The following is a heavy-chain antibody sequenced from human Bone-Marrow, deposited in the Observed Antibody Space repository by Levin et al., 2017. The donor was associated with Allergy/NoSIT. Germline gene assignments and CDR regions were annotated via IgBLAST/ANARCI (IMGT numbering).Heavy chain of an antibody. J-gene: IGHJ5*02. Sequence: SETLSLTCTVSGGSISSGTYYWNWVRQHPEKGLEWIAHVFHTGSTSYNPSLTSRVTISVDTSENRFSLNLSSVTAADTAVYYCSRGGAVAANWFDPWGQGTLVTVSS. D-gene: IGHD2-15*01. CDR3: SRGGAVAANWFDP. CDR2: VFHTGST. CDR1: GGSISSGTYY. V-gene: IGHV4-31*03.